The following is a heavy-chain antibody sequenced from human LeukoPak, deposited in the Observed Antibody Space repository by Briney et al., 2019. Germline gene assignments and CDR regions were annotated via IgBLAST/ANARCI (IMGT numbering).Heavy chain of an antibody. CDR3: AREATIHRLDI. CDR1: GGTFSSYA. V-gene: IGHV1-69*04. Sequence: SVKVSCKASGGTFSSYAISWVRQARGQGLAWMGMIFPILGIANYPQKFQGRVTITADKSTSTAYMELSSLRSEDTAVYYCAREATIHRLDIWGQGTMVTVSS. D-gene: IGHD5-12*01. CDR2: IFPILGIA. J-gene: IGHJ3*02.